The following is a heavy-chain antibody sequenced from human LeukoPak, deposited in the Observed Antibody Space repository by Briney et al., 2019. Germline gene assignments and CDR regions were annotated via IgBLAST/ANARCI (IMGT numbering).Heavy chain of an antibody. CDR1: GGSISSYY. Sequence: PSETLSLTCTVSGGSISSYYWSWIRQPPGKGLEWIGYIYYSGSTNYNPSLKSRVTISVDTSKNQFSLKLSSVTAADTAVYYCARVGFYYGSGAPTGHFDYWGRGTLVTVSS. D-gene: IGHD3-10*01. CDR3: ARVGFYYGSGAPTGHFDY. V-gene: IGHV4-59*01. CDR2: IYYSGST. J-gene: IGHJ4*02.